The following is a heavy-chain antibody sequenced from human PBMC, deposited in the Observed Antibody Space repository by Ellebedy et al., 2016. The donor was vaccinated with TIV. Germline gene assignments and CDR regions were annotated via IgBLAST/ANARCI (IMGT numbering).Heavy chain of an antibody. V-gene: IGHV3-43D*03. CDR3: AKAALFELDA. CDR2: ITWDGSEY. D-gene: IGHD1-7*01. Sequence: GESLKIFCAASGFTYDDFAMHWVRQRPDGGLDWVALITWDGSEYYYGDAVRGRFTISRDNTKNSLFLQMDGLRPEDTGLYYCAKAALFELDAWGQGTQVTVSS. J-gene: IGHJ5*02. CDR1: GFTYDDFA.